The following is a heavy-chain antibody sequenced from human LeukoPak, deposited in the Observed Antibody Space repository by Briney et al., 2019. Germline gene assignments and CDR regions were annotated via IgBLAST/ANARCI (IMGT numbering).Heavy chain of an antibody. D-gene: IGHD5-18*01. Sequence: PGRSLRLSCAASGFTFDDYAMSWVRQAPGKGLEWVSSINWNGGSTGYADSVKGRFTISRDNAKNSLYLQMNSLRAEDTALYYCARAMVMHYYYYMDVWGKGTTITVSS. CDR2: INWNGGST. CDR1: GFTFDDYA. CDR3: ARAMVMHYYYYMDV. J-gene: IGHJ6*03. V-gene: IGHV3-20*04.